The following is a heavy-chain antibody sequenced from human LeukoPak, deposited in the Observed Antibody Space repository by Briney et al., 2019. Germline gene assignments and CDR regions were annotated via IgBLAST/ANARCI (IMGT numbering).Heavy chain of an antibody. V-gene: IGHV3-23*01. J-gene: IGHJ4*02. CDR2: ISGSGGST. CDR3: AKGEGGYKGPVGLFDY. D-gene: IGHD5-24*01. CDR1: GFTFSSYA. Sequence: GGSLRLSCAASGFTFSSYAMSWVRQAPGKGLEWVSAISGSGGSTYYADSVKGRFTISRDNSKNTLYLQMNSLRAEDTAVYYCAKGEGGYKGPVGLFDYWGQGTLVTVSS.